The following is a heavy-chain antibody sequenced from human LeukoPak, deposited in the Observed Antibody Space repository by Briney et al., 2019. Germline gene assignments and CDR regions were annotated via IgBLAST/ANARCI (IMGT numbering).Heavy chain of an antibody. V-gene: IGHV3-7*01. CDR3: ARDQRFLVS. D-gene: IGHD3-3*01. J-gene: IGHJ4*02. CDR1: GFTFSSYW. Sequence: GGSLRLSCAASGFTFSSYWRSWVRQAPGKGLEWVANIKQDGSEKYYVDSVKGRFTISRDNAKNSLYLQMNSLRAEDTAVYYCARDQRFLVSWGQGTLVTVSS. CDR2: IKQDGSEK.